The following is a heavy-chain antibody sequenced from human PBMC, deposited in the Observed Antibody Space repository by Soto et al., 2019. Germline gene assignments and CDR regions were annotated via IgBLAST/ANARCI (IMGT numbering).Heavy chain of an antibody. Sequence: QVQLVQSGAEVKKPGASVKVSCKASGYTFTSYYMHWVRQAPGQGLERMGIINPSGGSTSYAQKFQGRVTMTRDTSKSTVYMELNSLRSEDTAVYYCARGSGSYYYCSGSYRFDYWGQGTLVTVSS. V-gene: IGHV1-46*03. D-gene: IGHD3-10*01. CDR2: INPSGGST. CDR1: GYTFTSYY. J-gene: IGHJ4*02. CDR3: ARGSGSYYYCSGSYRFDY.